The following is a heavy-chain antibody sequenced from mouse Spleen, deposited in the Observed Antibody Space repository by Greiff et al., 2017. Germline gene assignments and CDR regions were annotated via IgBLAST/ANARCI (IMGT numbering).Heavy chain of an antibody. CDR2: IWSGGST. Sequence: VKLVESGPGLVQPSQSLSITCTVSGFSLTSYGVHWVRQSPGKGLEWLGVIWSGGSTDYNAAFISRLSISKDNSKSQVFFKMNSLQADDTAIYYCVKYPFAYWGQGTLVTVSA. CDR3: VKYPFAY. D-gene: IGHD1-3*01. J-gene: IGHJ3*01. CDR1: GFSLTSYG. V-gene: IGHV2-2*01.